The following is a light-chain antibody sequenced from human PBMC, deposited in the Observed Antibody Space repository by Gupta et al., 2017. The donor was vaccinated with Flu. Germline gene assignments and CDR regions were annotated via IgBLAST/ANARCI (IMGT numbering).Light chain of an antibody. J-gene: IGKJ4*01. CDR1: QDISNY. CDR2: DAS. V-gene: IGKV1-33*01. CDR3: QQYGNLPLT. Sequence: PSSLSASVGDRVTITCQASQDISNYLNWYQQKPGKAPKLLIYDASNLETGVPSRFSGSRSGTDFTFNINSLQPDDIAIYYCQQYGNLPLTFGEGTKVEIK.